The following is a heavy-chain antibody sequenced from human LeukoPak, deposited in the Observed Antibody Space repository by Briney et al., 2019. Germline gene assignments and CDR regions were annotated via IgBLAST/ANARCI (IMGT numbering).Heavy chain of an antibody. CDR2: IYSGGST. CDR1: GFTFSSYG. V-gene: IGHV3-NL1*01. Sequence: PGRSLRLSCAASGFTFSSYGMHWVRQAPGKGLEWVSVIYSGGSTYYADSVKGRFTISRDNSKNTLYLQMNSLRAEDTAVYYCARGGDTWGQGTLVTVSS. J-gene: IGHJ5*02. D-gene: IGHD3-16*01. CDR3: ARGGDT.